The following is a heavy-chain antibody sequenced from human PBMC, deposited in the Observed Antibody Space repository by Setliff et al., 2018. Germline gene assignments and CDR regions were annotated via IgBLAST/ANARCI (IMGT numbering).Heavy chain of an antibody. D-gene: IGHD6-13*01. J-gene: IGHJ4*02. CDR2: IIHSGST. CDR1: GGSFSGYY. Sequence: SETLSLTCAVYGGSFSGYYWSWIRQPPGKRLEWIGEIIHSGSTNYNPSLKSRVTISMDTSKNLFSLRLSSVTAADTAVYYCARDGSSSWYAGMDWGQGTLVTVS. V-gene: IGHV4-34*12. CDR3: ARDGSSSWYAGMD.